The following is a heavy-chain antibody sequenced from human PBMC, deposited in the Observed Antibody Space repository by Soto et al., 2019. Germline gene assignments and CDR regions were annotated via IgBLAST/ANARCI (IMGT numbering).Heavy chain of an antibody. J-gene: IGHJ4*02. CDR3: ARVGSGYSGYFDY. Sequence: EVQLVESGGGLVQPGGSLRLSCAASGFTFSSYWMSWVRQAPGKGLEWVANIKQDGSEKYYVDSVKGRFTISRDNAKNSLYLQMNSLRAEDTAVYYCARVGSGYSGYFDYWGQGTLVTVSS. CDR1: GFTFSSYW. CDR2: IKQDGSEK. D-gene: IGHD3-3*01. V-gene: IGHV3-7*01.